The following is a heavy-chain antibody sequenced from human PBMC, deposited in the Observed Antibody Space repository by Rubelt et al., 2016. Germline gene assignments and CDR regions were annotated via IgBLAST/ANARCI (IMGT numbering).Heavy chain of an antibody. V-gene: IGHV2-70*15. CDR2: VDWDDDK. D-gene: IGHD3-22*01. J-gene: IGHJ6*02. CDR3: ARILLPDYYDSSGGMDV. CDR1: GFSLSTSGMC. Sequence: QVTLRESGPALVKPTQTLTLTCTFSGFSLSTSGMCVSWNRQPPGKALEWLARVDWDDDKYYSTSLKTRLTISKDTPKNQVVLTMTNMDPVDTATYYCARILLPDYYDSSGGMDVWGQGTTVTVSS.